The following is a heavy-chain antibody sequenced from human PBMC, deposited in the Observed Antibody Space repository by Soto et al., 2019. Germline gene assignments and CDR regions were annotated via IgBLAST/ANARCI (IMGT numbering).Heavy chain of an antibody. CDR3: ARASLGSYGENFDY. Sequence: QVQLQESGPGLVKPSETLSLTCTVSGGSISSYYWSWIRQPPGKGLEWIGYIYYSGSTNYNPSLKSRVTISVDTSKNQFSLKLSSVTAADTAVYYCARASLGSYGENFDYWGQGTLVTVSS. CDR2: IYYSGST. V-gene: IGHV4-59*01. J-gene: IGHJ4*02. D-gene: IGHD5-18*01. CDR1: GGSISSYY.